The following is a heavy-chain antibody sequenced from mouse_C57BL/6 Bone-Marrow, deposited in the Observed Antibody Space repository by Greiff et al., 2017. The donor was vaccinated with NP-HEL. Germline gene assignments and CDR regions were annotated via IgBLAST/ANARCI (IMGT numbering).Heavy chain of an antibody. Sequence: QVTLKVSGPGILQPSQTLSLTCSFSGFSLSTFGMGVGWIRQPSGKGLEWLAHIWWDDDKYYNPALKSRLTSSKDTSKNQVFLKIANVDTADTATYYCARLYYYGSSQYYFDYWGQGTTLTVSS. V-gene: IGHV8-8*01. CDR1: GFSLSTFGMG. J-gene: IGHJ2*01. D-gene: IGHD1-1*01. CDR3: ARLYYYGSSQYYFDY. CDR2: IWWDDDK.